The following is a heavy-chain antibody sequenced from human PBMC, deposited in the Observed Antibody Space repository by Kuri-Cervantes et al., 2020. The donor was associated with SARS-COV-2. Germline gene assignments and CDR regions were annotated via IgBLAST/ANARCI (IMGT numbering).Heavy chain of an antibody. J-gene: IGHJ6*02. D-gene: IGHD3-3*01. CDR3: AKDHYDLWSGYYYYYGMDV. CDR2: ISYDGSTK. V-gene: IGHV3-30*18. Sequence: GESLKISCAASGFTFISTAMHWVRQAPGKGLEWVAVISYDGSTKYYADSVKGRFTISRDNSKNTLYLQMNSLRAEDTAVYYCAKDHYDLWSGYYYYYGMDVWGQGTTVTVSS. CDR1: GFTFISTA.